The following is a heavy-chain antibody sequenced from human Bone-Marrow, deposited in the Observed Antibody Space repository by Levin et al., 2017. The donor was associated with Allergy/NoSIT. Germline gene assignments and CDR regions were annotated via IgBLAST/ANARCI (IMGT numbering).Heavy chain of an antibody. J-gene: IGHJ4*02. CDR3: AKGYDILTGYSNGIDY. D-gene: IGHD3-9*01. V-gene: IGHV3-9*01. CDR2: ISWNSGSI. Sequence: WVRQGPGKGLEWVSGISWNSGSIGYADSVKGRFTISRDNAKNSLYLQMNSLRAEDTALYYCAKGYDILTGYSNGIDYWGQGTLVTVSS.